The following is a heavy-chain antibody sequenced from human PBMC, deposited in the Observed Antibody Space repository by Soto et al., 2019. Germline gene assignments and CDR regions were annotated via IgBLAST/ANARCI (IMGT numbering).Heavy chain of an antibody. CDR1: GGSFSGYY. CDR2: INHSGST. CDR3: ARGDSAGDYYYGMDV. Sequence: SETLSLTCAVYGGSFSGYYWSWIRQPPGKGLEWIGEINHSGSTNYNPSLKSRVTISVDTSKNQFSLKLSSVTAADTAVYYCARGDSAGDYYYGMDVWGQGTTVTVSS. V-gene: IGHV4-34*01. J-gene: IGHJ6*02. D-gene: IGHD2-21*01.